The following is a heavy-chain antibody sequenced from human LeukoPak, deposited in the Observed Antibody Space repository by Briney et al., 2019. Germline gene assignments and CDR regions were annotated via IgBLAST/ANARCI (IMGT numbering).Heavy chain of an antibody. CDR2: INPNSGGT. D-gene: IGHD3-10*01. CDR1: GYTFTGYY. J-gene: IGHJ5*02. Sequence: ASVKVSCKASGYTFTGYYMHWVRQAPGQGLEWIGWINPNSGGTNYAQKFQGRVTMTRDTSISTAYMELSRLRSDDTAVYYCARDREGLWFGELLSPSNWFDPWGQGTLVTVSS. V-gene: IGHV1-2*02. CDR3: ARDREGLWFGELLSPSNWFDP.